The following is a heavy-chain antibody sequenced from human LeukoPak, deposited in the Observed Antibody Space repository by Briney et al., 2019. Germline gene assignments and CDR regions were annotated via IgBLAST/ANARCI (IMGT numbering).Heavy chain of an antibody. V-gene: IGHV3-23*01. D-gene: IGHD6-19*01. CDR3: AKDPEGIAVAGTGPPQG. CDR1: GFTFSSYA. CDR2: ISGSGGST. J-gene: IGHJ4*02. Sequence: GGSLRLSCAASGFTFSSYAMSWVRQAPGKGLEWVSAISGSGGSTYYADSVKGRFTISRDNSKNTLYLQMNSLRAEDTAVYYCAKDPEGIAVAGTGPPQGWGQGTLVTVSS.